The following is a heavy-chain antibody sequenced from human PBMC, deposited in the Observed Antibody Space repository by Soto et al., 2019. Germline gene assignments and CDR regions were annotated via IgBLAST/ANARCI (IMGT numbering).Heavy chain of an antibody. CDR2: MSYDESKK. CDR1: GFRLSSYA. Sequence: QVRLVESGGGVVQPGGSLRLSCATSGFRLSSYAMHWVRQAPGKGLEWVALMSYDESKKYYADSVKGRFTISRDTSKNTFVLEMNNLRVEDTAVYYSAKDRRDGDFMHILVVDFWGQGALVTVSS. V-gene: IGHV3-30*18. J-gene: IGHJ4*02. D-gene: IGHD2-15*01. CDR3: AKDRRDGDFMHILVVDF.